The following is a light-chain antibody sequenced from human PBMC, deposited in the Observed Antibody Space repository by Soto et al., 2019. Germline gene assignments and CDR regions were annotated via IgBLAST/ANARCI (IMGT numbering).Light chain of an antibody. CDR1: QSVISSY. CDR3: QQYYNWPLT. J-gene: IGKJ4*01. CDR2: GAS. Sequence: IVLAQSPGTLSLSPGERATLSCRASQSVISSYLAWYQQKPGQAPRLLIYGASSRATGIPDRFSGSGSGTEFTLTISSLQSEDFAVYYCQQYYNWPLTFGGGTKVDI. V-gene: IGKV3-20*01.